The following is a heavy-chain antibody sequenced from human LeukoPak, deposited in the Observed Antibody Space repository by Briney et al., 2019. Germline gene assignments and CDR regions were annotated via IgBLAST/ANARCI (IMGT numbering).Heavy chain of an antibody. CDR2: MYYSGST. J-gene: IGHJ5*02. D-gene: IGHD3-22*01. CDR1: GGSISSGDYY. Sequence: SETLSLTCTVSGGSISSGDYYWSWIRQPPGKGLEWIAYMYYSGSTYYNPSLKSRVTMSADTSKYQLSLKLSSVTAADTAVYYCARPYYYDSRIDPWGQGILVTVSS. CDR3: ARPYYYDSRIDP. V-gene: IGHV4-30-4*01.